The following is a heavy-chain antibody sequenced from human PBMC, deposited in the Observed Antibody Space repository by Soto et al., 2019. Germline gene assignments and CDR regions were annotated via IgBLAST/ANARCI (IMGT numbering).Heavy chain of an antibody. V-gene: IGHV4-31*03. Sequence: SETLSLTCTVSGGSISSGCYYWSWIRQHPGKGLEWIGYIYYSGSTYYNPSLKSRVTISVDTSKNQFSLKLSSVTAAGTAVYYCARDARYCSSTSCYPSSEFDYWGQGTLVTVSS. J-gene: IGHJ4*02. D-gene: IGHD2-2*01. CDR1: GGSISSGCYY. CDR3: ARDARYCSSTSCYPSSEFDY. CDR2: IYYSGST.